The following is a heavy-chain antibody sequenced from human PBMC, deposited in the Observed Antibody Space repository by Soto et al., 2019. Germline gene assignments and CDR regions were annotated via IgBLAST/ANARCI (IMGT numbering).Heavy chain of an antibody. V-gene: IGHV1-58*02. CDR1: GFTFTSSA. CDR3: AAGVTYDGNFDI. Sequence: SVKVSCKASGFTFTSSAMQWVRQARGQRLEWIGWIVVGSGNTNYAQKFPERVSITRDMSTRTAYMELSSLRSEDTAVYYCAAGVTYDGNFDIWGQGTMVTVSS. CDR2: IVVGSGNT. J-gene: IGHJ3*02. D-gene: IGHD5-12*01.